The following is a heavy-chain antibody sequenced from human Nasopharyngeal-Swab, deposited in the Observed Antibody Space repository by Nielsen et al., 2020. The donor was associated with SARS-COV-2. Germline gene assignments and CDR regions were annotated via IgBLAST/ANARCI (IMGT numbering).Heavy chain of an antibody. CDR3: ARGGSSFPFDY. V-gene: IGHV3-7*01. CDR2: IKQAGSGS. Sequence: GGSLRLSCAASGFTFSKFYMSWVRQAAGTGLEWVANIKQAGSGSYYVDSVKGRFPISSDDANNSLYLQMNSLRAGDTGVYYCARGGSSFPFDYWGPGTLVTVSS. J-gene: IGHJ4*02. D-gene: IGHD6-13*01. CDR1: GFTFSKFY.